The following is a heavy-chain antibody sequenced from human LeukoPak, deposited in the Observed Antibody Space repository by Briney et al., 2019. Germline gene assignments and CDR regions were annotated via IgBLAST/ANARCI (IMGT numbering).Heavy chain of an antibody. CDR3: AKDLIAVAYAFDI. CDR1: GFTFSSYG. Sequence: GGSLRLSCAASGFTFSSYGMSWVCQAPGKGLEWVSAISGSGGSTYYADSVKGRFTISRDNSKNTLYLQMNSLRAEDTAVYYCAKDLIAVAYAFDIWGQGTMVTVSS. V-gene: IGHV3-23*01. CDR2: ISGSGGST. J-gene: IGHJ3*02. D-gene: IGHD6-19*01.